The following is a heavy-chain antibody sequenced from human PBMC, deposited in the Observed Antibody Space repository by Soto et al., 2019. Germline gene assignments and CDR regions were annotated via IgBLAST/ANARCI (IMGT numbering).Heavy chain of an antibody. CDR1: GFTFSSYG. CDR2: IWYDGSNK. Sequence: GGSLRLSCAASGFTFSSYGMHWIRQAPGKGLEWVAVIWYDGSNKYYADSVKGRFTISRDNSKNTLYLQMNSLRAEDTAVYYCARDARLLWFGELYGWGQGXLVTVYS. J-gene: IGHJ4*02. CDR3: ARDARLLWFGELYG. D-gene: IGHD3-10*01. V-gene: IGHV3-33*01.